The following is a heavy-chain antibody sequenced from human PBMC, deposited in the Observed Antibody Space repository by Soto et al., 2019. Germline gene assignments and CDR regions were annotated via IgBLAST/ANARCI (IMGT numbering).Heavy chain of an antibody. J-gene: IGHJ4*02. CDR1: GFPFSSYA. Sequence: GGSLRLSCAASGFPFSSYAMSWVRPDPGKGLEWVSAISGSGGSTYYADSVKGRFTISRDNSKNTLYLQMNSLRAEDTAVYYCAKEWSYSSGWSHVDYWGQGTLVTVSS. CDR2: ISGSGGST. CDR3: AKEWSYSSGWSHVDY. D-gene: IGHD6-19*01. V-gene: IGHV3-23*01.